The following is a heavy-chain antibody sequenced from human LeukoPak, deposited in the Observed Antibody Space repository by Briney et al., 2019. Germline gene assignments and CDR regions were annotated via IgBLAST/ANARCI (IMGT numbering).Heavy chain of an antibody. Sequence: GGSLSLSCAASGFTFSSYAMSWVRQAPGKGLEWVSAISGSGGSTYYADSVKGRFTISRDNSKNTLYLQMNSLRAEDTAVYYCAKDLVGVDAFDIWGQGTMVTVSS. CDR2: ISGSGGST. D-gene: IGHD3-3*01. CDR1: GFTFSSYA. J-gene: IGHJ3*02. CDR3: AKDLVGVDAFDI. V-gene: IGHV3-23*01.